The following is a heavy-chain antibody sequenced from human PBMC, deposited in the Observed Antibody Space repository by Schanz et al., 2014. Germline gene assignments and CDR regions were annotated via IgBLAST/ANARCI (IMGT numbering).Heavy chain of an antibody. CDR3: AKDSIVVVPAALHYYGMDV. D-gene: IGHD2-2*01. CDR2: ISYHGSER. J-gene: IGHJ6*02. V-gene: IGHV3-30*18. Sequence: QVQLVESGGGLVKPGGSLRLSCVVSGFIFSDHYMSWIRQAPGKGLEWVAVISYHGSERYYADSVKGRFTISRDNSKNTVYLQMNSLRAEDTALYYCAKDSIVVVPAALHYYGMDVWGQGTTVTVSS. CDR1: GFIFSDHY.